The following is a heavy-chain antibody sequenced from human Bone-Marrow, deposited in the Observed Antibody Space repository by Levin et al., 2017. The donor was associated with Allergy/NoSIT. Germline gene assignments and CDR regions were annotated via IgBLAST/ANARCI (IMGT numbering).Heavy chain of an antibody. Sequence: GESLKISCAASGFTFSSYWMSWVRQAPGKGLEWVANIKQDGSEKYYVDSVKGRFTISRDNAKNSLYLQMNSLRAEDTAVYYCARDRVWSRFDYWGQGTLVTVSS. J-gene: IGHJ4*02. CDR2: IKQDGSEK. CDR3: ARDRVWSRFDY. CDR1: GFTFSSYW. D-gene: IGHD3-3*01. V-gene: IGHV3-7*01.